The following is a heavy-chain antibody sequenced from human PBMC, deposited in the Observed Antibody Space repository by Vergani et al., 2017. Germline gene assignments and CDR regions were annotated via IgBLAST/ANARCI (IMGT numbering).Heavy chain of an antibody. CDR3: AKAGRSSDYYMDV. J-gene: IGHJ6*03. CDR2: INPNSGGT. D-gene: IGHD6-6*01. CDR1: GYTFTGYY. Sequence: QVQLVQSGAEVKKPGASVKVSCKASGYTFTGYYMHWVRQAPGQGLEWMGWINPNSGGTNYEQKFQGWVAMTRDTSISTAYMERSRLRSDDTAVYYCAKAGRSSDYYMDVWGKGTTVTVSS. V-gene: IGHV1-2*04.